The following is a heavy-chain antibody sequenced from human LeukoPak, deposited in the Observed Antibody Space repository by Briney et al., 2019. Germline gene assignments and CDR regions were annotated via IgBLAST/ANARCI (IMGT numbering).Heavy chain of an antibody. CDR2: IYFSGST. CDR3: ARGGKGFPLGLRFDY. V-gene: IGHV4-59*01. CDR1: RGSISTYY. D-gene: IGHD2-21*01. J-gene: IGHJ4*02. Sequence: SETLSLTCTVSRGSISTYYWTWIRQPPGKGLEWIGYIYFSGSTNYNPSLKSRVTISVDTSKNQFSLNLTSVTAADTAVYYCARGGKGFPLGLRFDYWGQGSLVTVSS.